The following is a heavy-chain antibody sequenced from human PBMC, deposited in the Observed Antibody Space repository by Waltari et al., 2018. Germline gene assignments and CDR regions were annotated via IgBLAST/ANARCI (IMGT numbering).Heavy chain of an antibody. CDR3: ARDLIRGRIAVAGDAFDI. CDR2: IYTSGST. D-gene: IGHD6-19*01. J-gene: IGHJ3*02. Sequence: QVQLQESGPGLVKPSETLSLTCTVSGGSISSYYWSWIRQPAGKGLEWLGRIYTSGSTNCNPSLKSRVTMSVDTSKNQFSLKLSSVTDADTAVYYCARDLIRGRIAVAGDAFDIWGQGTMVTVSS. CDR1: GGSISSYY. V-gene: IGHV4-4*07.